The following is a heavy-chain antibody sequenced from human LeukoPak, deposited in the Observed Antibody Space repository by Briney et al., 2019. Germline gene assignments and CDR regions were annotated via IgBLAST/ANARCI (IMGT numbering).Heavy chain of an antibody. CDR2: INHSGST. Sequence: SETLSLTCAVYGGSFSGYYWSWIRQPPGKGLEWIGEINHSGSTNYNPSLKSRVTISVDTSKNQFSLKLSSVTAADTAMYYCARDRGIAAPRFYDYWGQGTLVTVSS. D-gene: IGHD6-6*01. CDR1: GGSFSGYY. J-gene: IGHJ4*02. V-gene: IGHV4-34*01. CDR3: ARDRGIAAPRFYDY.